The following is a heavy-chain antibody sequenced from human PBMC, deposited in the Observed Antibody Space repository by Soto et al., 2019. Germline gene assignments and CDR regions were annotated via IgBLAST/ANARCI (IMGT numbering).Heavy chain of an antibody. CDR3: AAGWYFFDY. CDR1: GFTFNNYG. CDR2: ISSDGSNK. D-gene: IGHD6-19*01. V-gene: IGHV3-30*03. Sequence: QVHLVESGGGVVQPGRSLRLSCAASGFTFNNYGMHWAREAPGQGLEWVAGISSDGSNKYYADSVKGRFTISRDNSRNTLYLQMDSLRAEDTAAYYCAAGWYFFDYCGQGTLVTVSS. J-gene: IGHJ4*02.